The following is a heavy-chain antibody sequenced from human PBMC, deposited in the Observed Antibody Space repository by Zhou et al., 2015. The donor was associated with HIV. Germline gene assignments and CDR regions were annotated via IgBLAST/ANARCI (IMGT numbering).Heavy chain of an antibody. J-gene: IGHJ3*02. D-gene: IGHD3-22*01. Sequence: QVQLVQSGAEVKKPGSSVKVSCKASGGTFSSYAISWVRQAPGQGLEWMGGIIPIFGTANYAQKFQGRVTITADESTSTAYMELSSLRSEDTAVYYCARAYYYDSSGYSLGAFDIWGQGTMVTVSS. CDR2: IIPIFGTA. CDR3: ARAYYYDSSGYSLGAFDI. V-gene: IGHV1-69*01. CDR1: GGTFSSYA.